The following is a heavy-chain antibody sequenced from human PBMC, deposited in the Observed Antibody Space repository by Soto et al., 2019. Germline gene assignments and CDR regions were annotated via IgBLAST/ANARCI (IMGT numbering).Heavy chain of an antibody. CDR3: ARGFRYCSGGSCYGGYYYYYYMDV. D-gene: IGHD2-15*01. J-gene: IGHJ6*03. Sequence: ASVKVSCKASGYTFTSYAVHWVRQAPGQRLEWMGWINAGNGNTKYSQKFQGRVTITRDTSASTAYMELGSLRSEDTAVYYCARGFRYCSGGSCYGGYYYYYYMDVWGKGTTVTVSS. CDR1: GYTFTSYA. CDR2: INAGNGNT. V-gene: IGHV1-3*01.